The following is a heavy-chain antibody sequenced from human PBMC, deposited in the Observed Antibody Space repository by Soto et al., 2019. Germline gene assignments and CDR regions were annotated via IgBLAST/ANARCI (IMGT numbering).Heavy chain of an antibody. J-gene: IGHJ5*02. CDR1: GDSVSSADYY. V-gene: IGHV4-30-4*02. D-gene: IGHD3-3*01. Sequence: SETLSLTCTVSGDSVSSADYYWSWIRQPPGEGLEWIGHIYYSGSTYYTPSLRGRVTISVDTSKNQFSLNLNSVTAADTAIYYCATRITVFGLLIPPFDPWGQGTQVTVSS. CDR2: IYYSGST. CDR3: ATRITVFGLLIPPFDP.